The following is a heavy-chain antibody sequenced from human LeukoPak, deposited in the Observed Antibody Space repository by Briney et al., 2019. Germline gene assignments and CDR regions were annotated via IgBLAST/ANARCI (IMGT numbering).Heavy chain of an antibody. J-gene: IGHJ4*02. CDR3: ARERNSGSYFLGSFDF. Sequence: PGGSLRLSCAASGFTFSDDFMDWVRQAPGKGLEWVGRTRNKANDYTTEYAASVRGRFTISRDDSRNSLYLQMNTLQTEDTAVYYCARERNSGSYFLGSFDFWGQGTLVTVSS. V-gene: IGHV3-72*01. CDR2: TRNKANDYTT. CDR1: GFTFSDDF. D-gene: IGHD1-26*01.